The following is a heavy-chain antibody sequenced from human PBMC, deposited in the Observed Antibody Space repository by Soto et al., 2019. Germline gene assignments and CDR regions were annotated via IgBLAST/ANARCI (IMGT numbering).Heavy chain of an antibody. CDR1: GDSTSRGAYY. CDR3: ARGAADYGDAFDI. V-gene: IGHV4-31*03. J-gene: IGHJ3*02. CDR2: IYWSGNT. D-gene: IGHD4-17*01. Sequence: SETLSLTCRVSGDSTSRGAYYWSWIRQHPGKGLEWIGYIYWSGNTYFNPSLKSRVSISLGTSSNQFSLNLTSVTAADTAVYYCARGAADYGDAFDIWGQGTTVTVSS.